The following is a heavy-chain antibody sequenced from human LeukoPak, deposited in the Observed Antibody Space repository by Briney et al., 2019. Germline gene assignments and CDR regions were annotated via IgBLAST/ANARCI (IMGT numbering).Heavy chain of an antibody. CDR2: ISGYNGNT. J-gene: IGHJ4*02. V-gene: IGHV1-18*01. CDR1: GYTXTNYG. Sequence: ASVKVSCKASGYTXTNYGITWVRQAPGQGLEWMGWISGYNGNTNYAQNLQGRVTMTSDTSTSTIYMELRSLRSDDTAVYYCARDEYDILTGSGSSYYFDYWGQGTLVSVSS. D-gene: IGHD3-9*01. CDR3: ARDEYDILTGSGSSYYFDY.